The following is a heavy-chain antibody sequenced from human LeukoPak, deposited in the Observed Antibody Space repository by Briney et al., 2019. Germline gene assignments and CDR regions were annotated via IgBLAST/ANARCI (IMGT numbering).Heavy chain of an antibody. D-gene: IGHD3-16*01. V-gene: IGHV1-2*02. CDR3: ARGRRILGGPENAGDFFDF. J-gene: IGHJ4*02. CDR1: GYTFTGYY. Sequence: ASVKVSCKASGYTFTGYYMHWVRQAPGQGLEWMGWINPNSGGTNYAQKFQGRVTMTRDTSISTAYMELSRLRSDDTAVYYCARGRRILGGPENAGDFFDFWGQGTPVTVSS. CDR2: INPNSGGT.